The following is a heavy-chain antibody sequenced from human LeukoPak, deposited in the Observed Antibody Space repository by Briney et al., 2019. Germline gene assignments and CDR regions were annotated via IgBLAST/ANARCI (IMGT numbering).Heavy chain of an antibody. J-gene: IGHJ3*02. CDR1: GYTFTSYG. V-gene: IGHV1-18*01. Sequence: ASVKVSCKASGYTFTSYGISWVRQAPGQGLEWMGWISAYNGNTNYAQKLQGRVTMTTDTSTSTAYMELRSLRSDDTAVYYCASRPSMISAFDIWGQGTMVTVSS. CDR3: ASRPSMISAFDI. CDR2: ISAYNGNT. D-gene: IGHD3-22*01.